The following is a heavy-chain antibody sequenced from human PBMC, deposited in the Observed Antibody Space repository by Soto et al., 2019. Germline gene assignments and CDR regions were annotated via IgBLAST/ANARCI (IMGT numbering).Heavy chain of an antibody. CDR1: GFTFSGYA. D-gene: IGHD6-6*01. V-gene: IGHV3-30*04. CDR2: TSYDENYK. J-gene: IGHJ4*02. CDR3: ARQGGSSGIWYFDY. Sequence: QVHLVESGGGVVQPGRSLRLSCAASGFTFSGYAMHWVRQAPGKGLEWVAATSYDENYKYYADSVKGRFTISRDNSKNTLFLQMNSLRTEETAVYYCARQGGSSGIWYFDYWGQGSLVTVSS.